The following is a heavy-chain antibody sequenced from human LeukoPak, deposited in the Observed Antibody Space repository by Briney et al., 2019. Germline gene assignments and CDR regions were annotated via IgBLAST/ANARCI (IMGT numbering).Heavy chain of an antibody. V-gene: IGHV1-2*02. D-gene: IGHD3-22*01. CDR2: INPNSGGT. Sequence: VASVKVSCKASGYTFIGYYMHWVRQAPGQGLEWMGWINPNSGGTNYTQKFQGRITMTRDTSISTAYMELGRLRSDDTDVYYCARGRDYYDSSGYLRFDYWGQGTLVTVSS. J-gene: IGHJ4*02. CDR1: GYTFIGYY. CDR3: ARGRDYYDSSGYLRFDY.